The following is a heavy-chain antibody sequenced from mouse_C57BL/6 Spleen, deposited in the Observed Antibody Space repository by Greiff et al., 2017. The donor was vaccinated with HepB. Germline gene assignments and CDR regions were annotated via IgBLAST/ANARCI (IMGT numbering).Heavy chain of an antibody. D-gene: IGHD2-1*01. V-gene: IGHV1-7*01. CDR2: INPSSGYT. CDR3: ARGRKGDGNYYFDY. Sequence: QVQLQQSGAELAKPGASVKLSCKASGYTFTSYWMHWVKQRPGQGLEWIGYINPSSGYTKYNQKFKDKPTLTADKSSSTAYMQLSSLTYEDSAVYYCARGRKGDGNYYFDYWGQGTTLTVSS. J-gene: IGHJ2*01. CDR1: GYTFTSYW.